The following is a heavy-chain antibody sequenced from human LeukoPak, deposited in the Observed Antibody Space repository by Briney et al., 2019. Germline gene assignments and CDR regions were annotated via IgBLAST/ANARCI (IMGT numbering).Heavy chain of an antibody. CDR2: IWYDGSNK. CDR3: ARDVLLWFGELSYAFDI. Sequence: GGSLRLSCAASGFTFSNYGMHWVRQAPGKGLEWVAVIWYDGSNKYYADSVKGRFTISRDNSKNTLYLQMSSLRAEDTAVYYCARDVLLWFGELSYAFDIWGRGTMVTVSS. D-gene: IGHD3-10*01. V-gene: IGHV3-33*01. CDR1: GFTFSNYG. J-gene: IGHJ3*02.